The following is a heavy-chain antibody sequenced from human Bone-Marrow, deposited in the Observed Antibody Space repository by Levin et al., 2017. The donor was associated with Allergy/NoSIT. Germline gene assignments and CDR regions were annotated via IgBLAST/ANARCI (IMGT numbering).Heavy chain of an antibody. D-gene: IGHD4-17*01. CDR3: ARDGVGDYGGVDAFDI. CDR1: GGSISSYY. Sequence: PSETLSLTCTVSGGSISSYYWSWIRQPPGKGLEWIGYIYYSGSTNYNPSLKSRVTISVDTSKNQFSLKLSSVTAADTAVYYCARDGVGDYGGVDAFDIWGQGTMVTVSS. J-gene: IGHJ3*02. CDR2: IYYSGST. V-gene: IGHV4-59*01.